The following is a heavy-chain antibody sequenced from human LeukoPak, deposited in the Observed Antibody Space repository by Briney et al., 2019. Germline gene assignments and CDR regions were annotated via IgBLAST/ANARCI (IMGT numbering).Heavy chain of an antibody. CDR1: GGSISSGGYS. J-gene: IGHJ5*02. D-gene: IGHD3-10*01. V-gene: IGHV4-30-2*01. Sequence: SQTLSLTCAVSGGSISSGGYSWSWIRQPPGKGLEWIGYIYHSGSTYYNPSLKSRVTISVDRSKNQFSLKLSSVTAADTAVYYCASASGSCYNWFDPWGQGTLVTVSS. CDR3: ASASGSCYNWFDP. CDR2: IYHSGST.